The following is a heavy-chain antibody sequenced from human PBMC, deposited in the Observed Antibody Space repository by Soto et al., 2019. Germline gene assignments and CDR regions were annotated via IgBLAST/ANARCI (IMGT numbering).Heavy chain of an antibody. D-gene: IGHD6-13*01. V-gene: IGHV3-13*01. J-gene: IGHJ6*04. CDR3: ASANTGIAAGDGMDV. Sequence: EVQLVESGGGLVQPGGSLRLSCAASGFTFSSYDMHWVRQATGKGLAWVSAIGTAGDTYYPCSLKGRFTNSRENAKNSLNLQMNSLRAGDTDVYYCASANTGIAAGDGMDVWGKGTTVTGSS. CDR2: IGTAGDT. CDR1: GFTFSSYD.